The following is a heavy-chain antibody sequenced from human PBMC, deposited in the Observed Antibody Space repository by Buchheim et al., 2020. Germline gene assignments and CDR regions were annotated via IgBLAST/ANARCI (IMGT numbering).Heavy chain of an antibody. CDR2: ISYDGSNK. V-gene: IGHV3-30*04. J-gene: IGHJ4*02. Sequence: QVQLVESGGGVVQPGRSLRLSCAASGFTFSSYAMHWVRQAPGKGLEWVAVISYDGSNKYYADSVKGRFTISRDNSKNTLYLQMNSLRAEDTAVYYCARDSGSSGWYFDYWGQGTL. CDR1: GFTFSSYA. D-gene: IGHD6-19*01. CDR3: ARDSGSSGWYFDY.